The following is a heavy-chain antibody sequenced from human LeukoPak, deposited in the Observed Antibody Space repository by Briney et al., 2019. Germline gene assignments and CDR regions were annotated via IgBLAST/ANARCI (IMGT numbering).Heavy chain of an antibody. CDR3: ARGAYGDYVYGDYFDY. Sequence: SETLSLTCTVSGGSISSGAYYWSWIRQHPGKGLEWIGYIYYSGSTNHNPSLKSRVTISVDTSKNQFSLKLSSVTAADTAVYYCARGAYGDYVYGDYFDYWGQGTLVTVSS. D-gene: IGHD4-17*01. CDR1: GGSISSGAYY. V-gene: IGHV4-31*03. CDR2: IYYSGST. J-gene: IGHJ4*02.